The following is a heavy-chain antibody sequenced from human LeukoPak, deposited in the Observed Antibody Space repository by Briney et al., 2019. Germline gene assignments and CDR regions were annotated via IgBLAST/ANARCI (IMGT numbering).Heavy chain of an antibody. Sequence: GGSLRLSCAASGFTFSTYWMHWVRQGSGKGLVWVSRINSEGSSTSYADSVKGRFTISKDNAKNTLYLQMNGLRAEDTAVYYCARDPFDYWGQGTLVTVSS. J-gene: IGHJ4*02. CDR2: INSEGSST. CDR1: GFTFSTYW. CDR3: ARDPFDY. V-gene: IGHV3-74*01.